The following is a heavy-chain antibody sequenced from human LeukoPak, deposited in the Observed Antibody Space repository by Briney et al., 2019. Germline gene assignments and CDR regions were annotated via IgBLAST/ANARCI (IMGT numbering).Heavy chain of an antibody. V-gene: IGHV1-69*05. D-gene: IGHD3-16*01. CDR1: GGTFSSYA. CDR3: ARDLLITYWFDP. J-gene: IGHJ5*02. Sequence: SVKVSSKASGGTFSSYAISWVRQAPGPGVGWMGRISPIFGTANYAQKFQGRVTITTDESTSTAYMELSSLRSEDTAVYYCARDLLITYWFDPWGQGTLVTVSS. CDR2: ISPIFGTA.